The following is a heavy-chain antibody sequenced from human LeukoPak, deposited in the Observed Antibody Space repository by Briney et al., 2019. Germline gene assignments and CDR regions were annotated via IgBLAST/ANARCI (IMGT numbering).Heavy chain of an antibody. CDR1: GFTFSSYA. J-gene: IGHJ4*02. V-gene: IGHV3-23*01. CDR3: AKSDPFIEGAGMFDY. D-gene: IGHD6-13*01. Sequence: GGSLRLSCAASGFTFSSYAMSWVRQAPGKGLEWVSAVSKRGGSTYYADSVKGRFTISRDNAKNTLYLQVNRLRAEDTAIYYCAKSDPFIEGAGMFDYWGRGTLVTVSS. CDR2: VSKRGGST.